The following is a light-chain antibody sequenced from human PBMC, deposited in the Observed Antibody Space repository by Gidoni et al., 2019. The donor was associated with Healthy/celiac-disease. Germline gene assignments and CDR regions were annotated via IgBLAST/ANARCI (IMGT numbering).Light chain of an antibody. CDR1: QSVSSN. Sequence: EIVMTQSPATLSVSPGERATLSCWASQSVSSNLAWSQQKTGQAPRLLIYGASTRATGIPPPFSGSGSGTEFTLTISSLQSEDFAVYYCQQYNNWPLYTFGQGTKLEIK. CDR2: GAS. V-gene: IGKV3-15*01. J-gene: IGKJ2*01. CDR3: QQYNNWPLYT.